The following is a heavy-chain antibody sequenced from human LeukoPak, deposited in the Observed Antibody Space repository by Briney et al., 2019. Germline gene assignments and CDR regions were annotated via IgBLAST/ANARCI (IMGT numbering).Heavy chain of an antibody. D-gene: IGHD3-22*01. CDR1: GGSISSSTYY. CDR3: AGGRGWLVDY. V-gene: IGHV3-7*01. Sequence: ETLSLTCTVSGGSISSSTYYWGWIRQPPGKGLEWVANIKQGGTEKLYVDSVRGRFTISRDNAKNSLYLQMNSLRAEDTAVYFCAGGRGWLVDYXXXXTRVTVSS. CDR2: IKQGGTEK. J-gene: IGHJ4*01.